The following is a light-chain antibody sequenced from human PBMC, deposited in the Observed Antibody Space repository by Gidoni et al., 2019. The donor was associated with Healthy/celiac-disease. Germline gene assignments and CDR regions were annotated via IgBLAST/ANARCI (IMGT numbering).Light chain of an antibody. CDR3: QQRSNWPLT. Sequence: EIVLTQSPATLSLSPGERATLSCRASQSVSSYLAWYQQKPGQAPRLLIYDASNRATGIPARFSGSGSGTDFTLTINSLEPEDSAVYYCQQRSNWPLTFGGXTKVEIK. CDR1: QSVSSY. V-gene: IGKV3-11*01. J-gene: IGKJ4*01. CDR2: DAS.